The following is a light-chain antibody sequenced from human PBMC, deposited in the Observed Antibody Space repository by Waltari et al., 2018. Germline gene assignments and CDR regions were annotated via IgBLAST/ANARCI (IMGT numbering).Light chain of an antibody. Sequence: EIILTQSPGTVSLSPGDGANLSCRASQTVDSHLVWYQQKPGQTPRLLIYEASIRATGIPARFSGSGSGTDFTLTISSVEPEDIAVYYCHQRNNWPHTFGQGTKVELK. J-gene: IGKJ1*01. CDR2: EAS. CDR1: QTVDSH. CDR3: HQRNNWPHT. V-gene: IGKV3-11*01.